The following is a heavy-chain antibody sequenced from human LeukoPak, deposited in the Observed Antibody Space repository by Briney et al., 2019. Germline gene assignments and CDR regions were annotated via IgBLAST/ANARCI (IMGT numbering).Heavy chain of an antibody. CDR3: ARGEGRYSYGLFDY. CDR2: ITGGRST. CDR1: GFTFSNYA. Sequence: PGGSLRLSCAASGFTFSNYAMSWVRQAPGKGLEWISGITGGRSTYYADSVKGRFTISRDNSKNTMSLEMNSLRAEDTAVYYCARGEGRYSYGLFDYWGQGTLVTVSS. D-gene: IGHD5-18*01. V-gene: IGHV3-23*01. J-gene: IGHJ4*02.